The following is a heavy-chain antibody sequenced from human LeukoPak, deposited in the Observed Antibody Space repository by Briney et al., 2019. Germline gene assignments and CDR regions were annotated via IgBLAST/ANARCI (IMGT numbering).Heavy chain of an antibody. Sequence: PSETLSLTCTVSGGSISSYYWSWIRQPPGKGLEWIGYIYYSGSANYNPSLKSRVTISLDTSKNQFSLRLSSVTAADTAVYYCARQRANWFDPWGQGTLVTVSS. CDR3: ARQRANWFDP. CDR1: GGSISSYY. V-gene: IGHV4-59*08. CDR2: IYYSGSA. J-gene: IGHJ5*02.